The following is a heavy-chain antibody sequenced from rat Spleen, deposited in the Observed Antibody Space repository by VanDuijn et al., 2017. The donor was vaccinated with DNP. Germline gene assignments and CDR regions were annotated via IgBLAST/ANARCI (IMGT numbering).Heavy chain of an antibody. CDR1: GFTFSDYY. J-gene: IGHJ3*01. CDR2: ISIRGTRT. V-gene: IGHV5-22*01. Sequence: EVKLVESGGGLVQPGRSLKLSCAGSGFTFSDYYMAWVRQAPKKGLEWVATISIRGTRTSYPDSVKGRFTISRDNSKSSLYLHMSSLRSEDTATYYCVRQRVMYTTATGFAYWGQGTLVSVSS. CDR3: VRQRVMYTTATGFAY. D-gene: IGHD1-6*01.